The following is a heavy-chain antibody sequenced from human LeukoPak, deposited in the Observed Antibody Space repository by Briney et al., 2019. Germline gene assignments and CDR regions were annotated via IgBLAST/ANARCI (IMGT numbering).Heavy chain of an antibody. CDR2: ISRSGSTI. D-gene: IGHD3-22*01. CDR3: ARESYDSSGYYIFFDY. J-gene: IGHJ4*02. Sequence: GGSLRLSCAASGFTFSSYEMDWVRQAPGKGLEWVSYISRSGSTIYYADSVKGRFTISRDNAKNSLYLQMNSLRAEDTAVYYCARESYDSSGYYIFFDYWGQGTLVTVSS. V-gene: IGHV3-48*03. CDR1: GFTFSSYE.